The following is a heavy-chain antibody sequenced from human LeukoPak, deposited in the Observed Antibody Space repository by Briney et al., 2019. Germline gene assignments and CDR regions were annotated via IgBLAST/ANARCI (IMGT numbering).Heavy chain of an antibody. Sequence: GGSLRLSCAASGFTFSDYTMNWVRQAPGKGLEWVSSISSSSSYIYYADSVKGRFTISRDNAKNSLYLQMNSLRAEDTAVYYCARDPDTGYSGSGSLFDYWGQGTLVTVSS. CDR3: ARDPDTGYSGSGSLFDY. J-gene: IGHJ4*02. CDR2: ISSSSSYI. D-gene: IGHD3-10*01. V-gene: IGHV3-21*01. CDR1: GFTFSDYT.